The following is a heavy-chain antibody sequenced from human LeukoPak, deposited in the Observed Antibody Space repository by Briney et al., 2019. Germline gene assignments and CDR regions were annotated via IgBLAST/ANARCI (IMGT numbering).Heavy chain of an antibody. J-gene: IGHJ4*02. CDR3: ARDGEDYGGNHAEFDY. D-gene: IGHD4-23*01. V-gene: IGHV3-30*04. CDR1: GFTFISYA. CDR2: ISYDGSNK. Sequence: PGGSLRLSCAASGFTFISYAMHWVRQAPGKGLEWVAVISYDGSNKYYADSVKGRFTISRDNSKNTLYLQMNSLRAEDTAVYYCARDGEDYGGNHAEFDYWGQVTLVTVSS.